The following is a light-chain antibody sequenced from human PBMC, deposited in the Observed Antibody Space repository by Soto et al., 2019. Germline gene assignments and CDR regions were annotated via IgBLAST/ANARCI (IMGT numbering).Light chain of an antibody. CDR1: QSLVHSDGFAY. Sequence: DVVMTQSPLSLPVTLGQPASISCRSNQSLVHSDGFAYFSWFQQRPGRSPRRLIYKVSTRDSGVPARFSGSGSGPDFALKISSVEAEDVGVYYCMQGTHWPITFGQGTRLEIK. J-gene: IGKJ5*01. CDR2: KVS. V-gene: IGKV2-30*02. CDR3: MQGTHWPIT.